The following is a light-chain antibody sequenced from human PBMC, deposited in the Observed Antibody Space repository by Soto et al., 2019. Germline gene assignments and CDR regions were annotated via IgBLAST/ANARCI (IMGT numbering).Light chain of an antibody. CDR1: QSLLHSNGYNY. CDR2: LGS. CDR3: MQALQTQLT. J-gene: IGKJ4*01. V-gene: IGKV2-28*01. Sequence: DIVITQSPVSVPFTPADPSSISCRSSQSLLHSNGYNYLDWYLQKPGQSPQLLISLGSNRASGVPDRFSGSGSGTDFTLKISRVEAEDVGVYYCMQALQTQLTFGGGTKVDI.